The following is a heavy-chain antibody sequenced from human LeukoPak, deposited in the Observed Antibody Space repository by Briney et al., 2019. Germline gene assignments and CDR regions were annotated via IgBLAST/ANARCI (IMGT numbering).Heavy chain of an antibody. Sequence: SETLSLTCTVSGGSISSGGYYWSWIRQHPGKGLEWIGYIYYSGSTHYNPSLKSRVTISVDTSKNQFSLKLSSVTAADTAVYYCARVVSRGSYNWFDPWGQGTLVTVSS. CDR2: IYYSGST. CDR1: GGSISSGGYY. CDR3: ARVVSRGSYNWFDP. D-gene: IGHD6-6*01. V-gene: IGHV4-31*03. J-gene: IGHJ5*02.